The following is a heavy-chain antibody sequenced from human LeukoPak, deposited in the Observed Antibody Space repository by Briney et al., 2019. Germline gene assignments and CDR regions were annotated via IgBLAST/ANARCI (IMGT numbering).Heavy chain of an antibody. J-gene: IGHJ4*02. CDR1: GYTFTAYY. V-gene: IGHV1-2*02. D-gene: IGHD2-21*02. CDR2: INLNSGST. CDR3: ARVAGGDWYYFDF. Sequence: ASVKVSCKASGYTFTAYYMHWVRQAPGQGLEWMGWINLNSGSTNSAQKFQGRVTMTRDTSISAAYMELSRLGSDDTAVYYCARVAGGDWYYFDFWGQGTLVTVPS.